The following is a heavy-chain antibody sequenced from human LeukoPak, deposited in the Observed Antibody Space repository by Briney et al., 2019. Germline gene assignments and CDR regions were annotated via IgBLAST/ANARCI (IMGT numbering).Heavy chain of an antibody. CDR2: IYYSGST. CDR3: ARVIGYSSGWYYGMDV. V-gene: IGHV4-31*03. D-gene: IGHD6-19*01. Sequence: SETLSLTCTVSGGSISGGGYYWSWIRQHPGKGLEWIGYIYYSGSTYYNPSLKSRVTISVDTSKNQFSLKLSSVTAADTAVYYCARVIGYSSGWYYGMDVWGQGTTVTVSS. J-gene: IGHJ6*02. CDR1: GGSISGGGYY.